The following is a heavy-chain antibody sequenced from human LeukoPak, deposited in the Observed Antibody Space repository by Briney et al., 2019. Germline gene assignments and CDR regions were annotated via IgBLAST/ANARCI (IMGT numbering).Heavy chain of an antibody. J-gene: IGHJ3*02. V-gene: IGHV1-2*02. CDR1: GYTFTGYY. D-gene: IGHD6-13*01. CDR2: INPNSGGT. Sequence: ASVKVSCKASGYTFTGYYMHWVRQAPGQGLEWMGWINPNSGGTNYAQKFQGRVTMTRDTSISTAYMELSRLRSDDTAVYYCARTIAAAGIVLRAFDIWGQGTVVTVSS. CDR3: ARTIAAAGIVLRAFDI.